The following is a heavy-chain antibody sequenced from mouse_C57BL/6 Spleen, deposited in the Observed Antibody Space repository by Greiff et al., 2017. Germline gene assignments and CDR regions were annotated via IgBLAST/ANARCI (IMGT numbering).Heavy chain of an antibody. CDR2: IYPGDGDT. D-gene: IGHD2-1*01. CDR1: GYAFSSYW. CDR3: ARGGAYGNPFDY. J-gene: IGHJ2*01. Sequence: VQLQQPGAELVKPGASVKISCKASGYAFSSYWMNWVKQRPGKGLEWIGQIYPGDGDTNYNGKFKGKATLTADKSSSTAYMQRSSLTSEDSAVYFCARGGAYGNPFDYWGQGTTLTVSS. V-gene: IGHV1-80*01.